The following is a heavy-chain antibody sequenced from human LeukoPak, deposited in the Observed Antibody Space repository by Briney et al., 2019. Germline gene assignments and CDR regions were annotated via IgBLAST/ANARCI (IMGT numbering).Heavy chain of an antibody. Sequence: GGSLRLPCAASGFTFSSYGMHWVRQAPGKGLEWVAVIWYDGSNKYYADSVKGRFTISRDNSKNTLYLQMNSLRAEDTAVYYCARESVTGGYFDYWGQGTLVTVSS. D-gene: IGHD7-27*01. CDR3: ARESVTGGYFDY. CDR1: GFTFSSYG. J-gene: IGHJ4*02. CDR2: IWYDGSNK. V-gene: IGHV3-33*01.